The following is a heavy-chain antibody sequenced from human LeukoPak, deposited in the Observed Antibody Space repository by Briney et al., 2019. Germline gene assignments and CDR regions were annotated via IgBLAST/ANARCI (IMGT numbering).Heavy chain of an antibody. CDR3: AGIGYSSSSFDY. CDR2: INQDGSVK. CDR1: GFTFVNYW. Sequence: PGGSLRLSCAASGFTFVNYWMTWVRQAPGKGLEWVANINQDGSVKYYADSVKGRFTISRDNAKNSVHLQVDSPRVEDTAVYICAGIGYSSSSFDYWGQGTLVTVSS. V-gene: IGHV3-7*01. J-gene: IGHJ4*02. D-gene: IGHD6-6*01.